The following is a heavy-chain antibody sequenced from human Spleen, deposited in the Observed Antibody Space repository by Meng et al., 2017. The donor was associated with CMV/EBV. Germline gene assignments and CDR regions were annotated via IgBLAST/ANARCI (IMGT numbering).Heavy chain of an antibody. CDR1: CYTFTSYG. CDR3: ARADAITNRPFDY. D-gene: IGHD1-20*01. CDR2: ISAYNGNT. V-gene: IGHV1-18*01. Sequence: KASCYTFTSYGISWVRQAPGQGLEWMGWISAYNGNTNYAQKLQGRVTMTTDTSTSTAYMELRSLRSDDTAVYYCARADAITNRPFDYWGQGTLVTVSS. J-gene: IGHJ4*02.